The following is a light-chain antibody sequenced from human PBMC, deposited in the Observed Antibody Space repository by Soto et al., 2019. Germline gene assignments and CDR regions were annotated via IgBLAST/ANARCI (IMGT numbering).Light chain of an antibody. CDR2: DAS. CDR1: QSVSSY. V-gene: IGKV3-11*01. CDR3: QPRSNWPPFT. Sequence: EIVLTQSPATLSLSPGERATLSCRASQSVSSYLAWYQQKPGQAPRLLIYDASNRATGIPARFSGSGSGTDFTLAISSLEPEDFVVYYCQPRSNWPPFTFGPGTKVHIK. J-gene: IGKJ3*01.